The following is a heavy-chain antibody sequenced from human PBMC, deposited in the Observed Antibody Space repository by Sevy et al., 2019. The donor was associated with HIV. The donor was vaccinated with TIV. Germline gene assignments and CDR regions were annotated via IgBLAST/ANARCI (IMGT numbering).Heavy chain of an antibody. J-gene: IGHJ4*02. CDR1: DSSITSDDY. Sequence: SETLSLTCAVSDSSITSDDYWGCWLRQTPGKGLEWIGSIYQTGYSYNNPSLRSRVTLSVDTSKNHFSLKLTSVTAADTAVYFCARRGLVSGAYPRKPGVAATAYFDSWGQGILVTVSS. D-gene: IGHD6-25*01. V-gene: IGHV4-38-2*01. CDR3: ARRGLVSGAYPRKPGVAATAYFDS. CDR2: IYQTGYS.